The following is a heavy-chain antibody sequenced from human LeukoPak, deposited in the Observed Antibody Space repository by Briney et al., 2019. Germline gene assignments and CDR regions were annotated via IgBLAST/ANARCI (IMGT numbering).Heavy chain of an antibody. CDR1: GFTFSDYY. D-gene: IGHD2-15*01. V-gene: IGHV3-11*04. J-gene: IGHJ4*02. Sequence: GGSLRLSCAASGFTFSDYYMNWIRQAPGKGLEWLSYISSSGSTIYYADSVKGRFTMSRDNAKNSLYLQMNSLRAEDTAVYFCARDREEYCSGGSCTNFDYWGQGTLVTVSS. CDR2: ISSSGSTI. CDR3: ARDREEYCSGGSCTNFDY.